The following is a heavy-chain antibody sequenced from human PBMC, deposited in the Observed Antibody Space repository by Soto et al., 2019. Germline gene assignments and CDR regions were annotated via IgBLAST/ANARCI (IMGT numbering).Heavy chain of an antibody. CDR2: ISSSSSTI. D-gene: IGHD3-16*01. CDR1: GFTFSSYS. V-gene: IGHV3-48*02. J-gene: IGHJ4*02. CDR3: ARHLRRRLKTAQGDPNFDY. Sequence: GGSLRLSCAASGFTFSSYSMNWVRQAPGKGLEWVSYISSSSSTIYYAESVKGRFTISRDNAKNSLYLQTNSLRDEDTAVYYCARHLRRRLKTAQGDPNFDYWGQGTLVTVSS.